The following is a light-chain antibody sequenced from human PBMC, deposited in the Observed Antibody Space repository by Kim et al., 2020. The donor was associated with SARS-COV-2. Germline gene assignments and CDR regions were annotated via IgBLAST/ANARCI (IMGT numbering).Light chain of an antibody. CDR1: QSISGN. Sequence: VSPAATATRSCRVSQSISGNLAWYHQKPGQTPRLLIYGASTRATGIPASFSGSGSGTEFTLTISSLQSEDFAVYYCQQYINWPLTFGGGTKVQI. J-gene: IGKJ4*01. V-gene: IGKV3-15*01. CDR3: QQYINWPLT. CDR2: GAS.